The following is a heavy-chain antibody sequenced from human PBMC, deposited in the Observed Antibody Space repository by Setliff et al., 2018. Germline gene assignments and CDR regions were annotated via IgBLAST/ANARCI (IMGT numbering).Heavy chain of an antibody. D-gene: IGHD3-16*01. CDR1: GGSISGYY. CDR2: IYYNGDT. J-gene: IGHJ2*01. V-gene: IGHV4-59*01. CDR3: VRGGSSVGAWYFDL. Sequence: PSETLSLTCSVSGGSISGYYWNWLRQTPGKGLEWVGHIYYNGDTKYNPSLQSRVTMSVDTSKNQFSLKLTSVTAADTAVYYCVRGGSSVGAWYFDLWGRGTLVTVSS.